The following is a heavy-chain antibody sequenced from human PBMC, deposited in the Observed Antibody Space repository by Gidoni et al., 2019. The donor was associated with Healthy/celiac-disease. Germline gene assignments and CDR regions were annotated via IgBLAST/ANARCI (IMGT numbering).Heavy chain of an antibody. J-gene: IGHJ3*02. CDR3: AECSLLGSCYVCVDAFDI. CDR1: VGSISSSTYY. V-gene: IGHV4-39*01. CDR2: IYYSGST. D-gene: IGHD2-15*01. Sequence: QLQLQESGPGLVQPSETLSLTCTVSVGSISSSTYYWGWFRQPRGQGLVWIGSIYYSGSTYYNPTVTSRVTISVDTSKNKFSVKLSSVIAADTAVYYCAECSLLGSCYVCVDAFDIWGQGTMVTVSS.